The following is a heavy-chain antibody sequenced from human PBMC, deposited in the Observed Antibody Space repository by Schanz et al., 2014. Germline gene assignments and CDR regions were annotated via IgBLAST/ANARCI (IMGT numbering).Heavy chain of an antibody. CDR3: ARDGDRFYHNYYMDV. Sequence: VQLVESGGGVVQPGGSLRLSCSASGFSFSSYSMNWVRQAPGKGLEWLSYIDGKSTTVYYADSVKGRFTVSRDNARNSLYLHMNTLGAEDTAVYYGARDGDRFYHNYYMDVWGKGTTVTISS. J-gene: IGHJ6*03. V-gene: IGHV3-48*01. D-gene: IGHD4-17*01. CDR2: IDGKSTTV. CDR1: GFSFSSYS.